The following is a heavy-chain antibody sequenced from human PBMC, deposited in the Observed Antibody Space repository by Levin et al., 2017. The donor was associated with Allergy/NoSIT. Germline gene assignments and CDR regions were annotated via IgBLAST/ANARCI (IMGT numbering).Heavy chain of an antibody. J-gene: IGHJ5*02. D-gene: IGHD3/OR15-3a*01. Sequence: ESLKISCGVYGGSFSGHYWSWIRQSPGKGLEWIGEINHRGSANYKRSLQSRVTISEDTSKNQFSLRLSSVTAADTAIYYCARGRGFWTGYYYFDPWGQGTPVTVSS. CDR1: GGSFSGHY. CDR2: INHRGSA. V-gene: IGHV4-34*01. CDR3: ARGRGFWTGYYYFDP.